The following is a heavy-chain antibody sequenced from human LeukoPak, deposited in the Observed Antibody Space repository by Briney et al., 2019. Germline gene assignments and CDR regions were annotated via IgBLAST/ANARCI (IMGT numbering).Heavy chain of an antibody. V-gene: IGHV3-30-3*01. CDR1: GFTFSSYA. Sequence: GGSLRLSCAASGFTFSSYAMHWVRQAPGKGLEWVAVISYDGSNKYYADSVKSRFTISRDNSKNTLYLQMNSLRAEDTAVYYCARAQWHADSAYYFDYWGQGTLVTVSS. D-gene: IGHD6-19*01. CDR3: ARAQWHADSAYYFDY. CDR2: ISYDGSNK. J-gene: IGHJ4*02.